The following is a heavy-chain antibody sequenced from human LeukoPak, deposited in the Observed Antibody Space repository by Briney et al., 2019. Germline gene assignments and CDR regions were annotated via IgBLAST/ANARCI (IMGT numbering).Heavy chain of an antibody. V-gene: IGHV1-2*02. Sequence: ASVTVSCKASGYTFTGYYMHWVRQAPGQGLEWMGWINPNSGGTNYAQKFQGRVTMTRDTSISTAYMELSRLRSDDTAVYYCARDLEMATIYNYWGQGTLVTVSS. D-gene: IGHD5-24*01. CDR1: GYTFTGYY. J-gene: IGHJ4*02. CDR3: ARDLEMATIYNY. CDR2: INPNSGGT.